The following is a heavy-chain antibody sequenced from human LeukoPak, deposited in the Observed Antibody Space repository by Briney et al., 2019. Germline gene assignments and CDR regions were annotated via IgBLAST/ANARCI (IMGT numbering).Heavy chain of an antibody. J-gene: IGHJ4*02. Sequence: GGSLRLSCAASGFTFSSYSMNWVRQAPGKGLEWVSSISSSSYIYYADSVKGRFTISRDNAKNPLYPQMNSLRAEDTAVYYCAALYDSSGYYKSQFDYWGQGTLVTVSS. D-gene: IGHD3-22*01. V-gene: IGHV3-21*01. CDR3: AALYDSSGYYKSQFDY. CDR2: ISSSSYI. CDR1: GFTFSSYS.